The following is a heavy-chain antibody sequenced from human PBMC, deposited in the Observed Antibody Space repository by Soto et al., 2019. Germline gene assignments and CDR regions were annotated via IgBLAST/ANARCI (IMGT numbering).Heavy chain of an antibody. CDR1: GFTFSSYA. CDR2: ISYDGSNK. D-gene: IGHD2-2*02. Sequence: GGSLRLSCAASGFTFSSYAMHWVRQAPGKWLEWVAVISYDGSNKYYADSVKGRFTNSRDNSKNTLYLQMNSLRAEDTAVYYCAREVVQAAIALPYSYYGMDVWGQGXPVTVYS. J-gene: IGHJ6*02. CDR3: AREVVQAAIALPYSYYGMDV. V-gene: IGHV3-30-3*01.